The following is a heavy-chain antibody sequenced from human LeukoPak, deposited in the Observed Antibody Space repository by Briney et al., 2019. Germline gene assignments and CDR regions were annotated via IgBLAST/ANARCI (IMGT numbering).Heavy chain of an antibody. CDR3: ARPYYYDSRIDP. D-gene: IGHD3-22*01. J-gene: IGHJ5*02. Sequence: SQTLSLTCAVSGGSISSGGYSWSWIRQPPGKGLEWIGYIYHSGSTYYNPSLKSRVTMSADTSKNQLSLKLSSVTAADTAVYYCARPYYYDSRIDPWGQGTWSPSPQ. CDR1: GGSISSGGYS. CDR2: IYHSGST. V-gene: IGHV4-30-2*05.